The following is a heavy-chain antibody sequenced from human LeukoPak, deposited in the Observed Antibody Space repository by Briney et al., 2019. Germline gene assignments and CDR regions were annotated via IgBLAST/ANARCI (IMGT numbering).Heavy chain of an antibody. J-gene: IGHJ2*01. CDR3: ARQSRVWRSGL. CDR1: GYSISSGYY. V-gene: IGHV4-38-2*01. Sequence: ETLSLTCAVSGYSISSGYYWGWLRQPPGEGLEWIGSIYHSGSTYYNPSLKRRVTISRDTSKNQVSLKLRPVIAADTAVYYCARQSRVWRSGLWGCGNLVTVSS. D-gene: IGHD6-19*01. CDR2: IYHSGST.